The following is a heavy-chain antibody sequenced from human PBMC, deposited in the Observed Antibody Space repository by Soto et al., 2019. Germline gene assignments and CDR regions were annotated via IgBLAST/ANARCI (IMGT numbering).Heavy chain of an antibody. CDR1: GFTFSNAW. V-gene: IGHV3-15*01. D-gene: IGHD6-19*01. Sequence: EVQLVESGGGLVKPGGSLRLSCAASGFTFSNAWMSWVRQAPGKGLEWVGRIKSGTDGGTIDYAAPVKGRFTISRDDSINTLYLQMNSLKTEDTDVYYCTTLSAIAVTGNLYRGYWGQGTLVTVSS. CDR2: IKSGTDGGTI. J-gene: IGHJ4*02. CDR3: TTLSAIAVTGNLYRGY.